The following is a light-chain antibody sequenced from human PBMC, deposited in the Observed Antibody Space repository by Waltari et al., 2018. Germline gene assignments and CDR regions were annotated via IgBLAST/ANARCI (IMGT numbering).Light chain of an antibody. CDR2: DAA. CDR1: QSINTY. CDR3: QQRSNWPPIT. Sequence: EIVLTQSPATLSLSPGERATLSCRASQSINTYLAWYQQKPGQVPRLLIYDAANRATGIPARFSGSGSGTDFTLIISSLEPEDFAVYYCQQRSNWPPITFGQGTRLEMK. J-gene: IGKJ5*01. V-gene: IGKV3-11*01.